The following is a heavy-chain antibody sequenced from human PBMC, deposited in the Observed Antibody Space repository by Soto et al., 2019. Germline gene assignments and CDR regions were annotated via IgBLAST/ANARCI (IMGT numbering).Heavy chain of an antibody. CDR3: ARWVEVSLDYFDY. Sequence: PSETLSLTCTVSGGSITNGYYYWSWVRQNPGKGLEWIGHIYHSGRTYYRPSLKSRVTISVDTSKSQFSLNLSSVTAADTAVYYCARWVEVSLDYFDYWGQGTLVTVPQ. CDR1: GGSITNGYYY. CDR2: IYHSGRT. D-gene: IGHD2-15*01. V-gene: IGHV4-31*03. J-gene: IGHJ4*02.